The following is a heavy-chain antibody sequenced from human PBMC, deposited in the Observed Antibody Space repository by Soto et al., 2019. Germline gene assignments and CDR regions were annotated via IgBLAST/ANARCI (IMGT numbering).Heavy chain of an antibody. D-gene: IGHD3-22*01. CDR3: ARMAKNYYDSSGYHPAPYYYYYGMDV. J-gene: IGHJ6*02. V-gene: IGHV2-70*01. Sequence: SGPTLVNPTQTLTLTCTFSGFSLSTSGMCVSWIRQPPGKALEWLALIDWDDDKYYSTSLKTRLTISKDTSKNQVVLTMTNMDPVDTATYYCARMAKNYYDSSGYHPAPYYYYYGMDVWGQGTTVTVSS. CDR2: IDWDDDK. CDR1: GFSLSTSGMC.